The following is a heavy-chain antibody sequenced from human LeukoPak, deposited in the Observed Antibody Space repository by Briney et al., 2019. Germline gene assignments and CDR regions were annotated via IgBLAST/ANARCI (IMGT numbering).Heavy chain of an antibody. D-gene: IGHD2-2*01. CDR3: ARAGSCSSTSCPIKYYFDY. V-gene: IGHV3-30*02. J-gene: IGHJ4*02. Sequence: GGSLRLSCAPSGFAFSEHGMQWVRQPPGKGLEWVAFIRYDGTNYYLADSVRGRFTISRDNSMDTLYLQMNNLRDEDTAVYYCARAGSCSSTSCPIKYYFDYWGQGTLVTVSS. CDR2: IRYDGTNY. CDR1: GFAFSEHG.